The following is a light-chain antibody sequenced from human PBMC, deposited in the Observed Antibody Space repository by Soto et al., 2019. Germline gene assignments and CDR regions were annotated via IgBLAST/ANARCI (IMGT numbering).Light chain of an antibody. CDR1: QSVSSNY. CDR2: GAS. V-gene: IGKV3-20*01. J-gene: IGKJ1*01. Sequence: EIVLTQSPGTLSLSPGERATLSCRASQSVSSNYLAWYQQKPGQAPRPLIYGASSRATGIPDRFSGSGAGTDFTLTISRLEPEDFAVYYCQQYGGSRWTFGQGTRVDI. CDR3: QQYGGSRWT.